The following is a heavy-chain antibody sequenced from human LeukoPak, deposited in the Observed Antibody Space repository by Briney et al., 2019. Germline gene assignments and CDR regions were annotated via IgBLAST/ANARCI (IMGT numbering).Heavy chain of an antibody. CDR3: ARDPPAVHFDC. J-gene: IGHJ4*02. CDR2: IYRAGDT. Sequence: PGGSLRLSCAASGFTLSTYDMHWVRQPTGEGLEWVSIIYRAGDTYYPGSVKGRFTISRDNAKNSLYLQMNSLRAEDTAVYYCARDPPAVHFDCWGQGTLVTVSS. V-gene: IGHV3-13*01. CDR1: GFTLSTYD. D-gene: IGHD2-2*01.